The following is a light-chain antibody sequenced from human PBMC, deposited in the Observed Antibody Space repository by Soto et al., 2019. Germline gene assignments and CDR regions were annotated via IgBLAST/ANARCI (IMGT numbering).Light chain of an antibody. CDR2: NAS. Sequence: DIQMTQSPSTLSASVGDRVTITCRASQNISYYLAWYQKKPGKAPKVLIWNASSLQRGVPSRFSGSGSGTEFTLTISSLQPDDFATYYCQQYNRFSTWTFGQGTKVEIK. J-gene: IGKJ1*01. V-gene: IGKV1-5*01. CDR3: QQYNRFSTWT. CDR1: QNISYY.